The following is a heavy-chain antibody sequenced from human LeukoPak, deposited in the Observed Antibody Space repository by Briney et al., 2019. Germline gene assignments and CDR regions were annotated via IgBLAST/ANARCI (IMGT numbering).Heavy chain of an antibody. CDR1: GFTFSSYS. CDR2: ISSSSSYI. CDR3: ARDPGPNADFIAVPAD. D-gene: IGHD2-2*01. J-gene: IGHJ4*02. Sequence: GGSLRLSCAASGFTFSSYSMNWVRQAPGKGLEWVSSISSSSSYIYYADSVKGRFTISRDNAKNSLYLQMNSLRAEDTAVYYCARDPGPNADFIAVPADWGQGTLVTVSS. V-gene: IGHV3-21*01.